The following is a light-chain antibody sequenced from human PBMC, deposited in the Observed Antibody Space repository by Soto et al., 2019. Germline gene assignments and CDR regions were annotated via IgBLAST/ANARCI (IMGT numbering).Light chain of an antibody. J-gene: IGKJ1*01. V-gene: IGKV2-28*01. CDR3: MQALQSPK. Sequence: DIVMTQSPLSLRVTPGERASISCSASQSLLHSNGYNYLDWYLQKPGHSPQLLIYLGSNRASGVPDRFNGSGSSTEFTMKISRVEAEDVGVYYCMQALQSPKFGQGTKVDI. CDR2: LGS. CDR1: QSLLHSNGYNY.